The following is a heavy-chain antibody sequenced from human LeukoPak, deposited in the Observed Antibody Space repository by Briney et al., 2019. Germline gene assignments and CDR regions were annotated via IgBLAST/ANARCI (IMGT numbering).Heavy chain of an antibody. CDR3: ARSRERSGFDAFDI. J-gene: IGHJ3*02. D-gene: IGHD5-12*01. CDR1: GFTFTTYT. Sequence: GGSLRLSCAASGFTFTTYTMNWVRQAPGRGLEWLSSISSTTTYIYYTDSVKGRFTISRDNAKNSLYLQMNSLRAEDTAVYYCARSRERSGFDAFDIWGQGTMVTVSS. CDR2: ISSTTTYI. V-gene: IGHV3-21*04.